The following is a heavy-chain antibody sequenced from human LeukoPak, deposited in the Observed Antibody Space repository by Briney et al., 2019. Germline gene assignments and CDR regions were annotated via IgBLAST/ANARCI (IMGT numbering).Heavy chain of an antibody. CDR2: ISGNGDNT. Sequence: TGGSLRLSCAASAFTFSSYAMSWVRQAPGKGLEWVSGISGNGDNTYYADSVKGRFTISRDNAKNSLYLQMNSLRAEDTAVYYCARARQYYYDSSGYLDYWGQGTLVTVSS. CDR3: ARARQYYYDSSGYLDY. V-gene: IGHV3-23*01. CDR1: AFTFSSYA. J-gene: IGHJ4*02. D-gene: IGHD3-22*01.